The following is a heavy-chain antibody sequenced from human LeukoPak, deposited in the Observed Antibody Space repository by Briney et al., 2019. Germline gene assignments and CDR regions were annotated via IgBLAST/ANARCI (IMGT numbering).Heavy chain of an antibody. V-gene: IGHV3-9*01. CDR1: GFTFDDYA. CDR2: ISWNSGII. D-gene: IGHD2-15*01. Sequence: PGGSLRLSCAASGFTFDDYAMHWVRQAPGKGLEWVSGISWNSGIIGYADSVKGRFTISRDNAKNSLYLQMNSLRPEDTAFYYCAKDIVVVLAAKGPFHYWGRGTLVTVSS. J-gene: IGHJ4*02. CDR3: AKDIVVVLAAKGPFHY.